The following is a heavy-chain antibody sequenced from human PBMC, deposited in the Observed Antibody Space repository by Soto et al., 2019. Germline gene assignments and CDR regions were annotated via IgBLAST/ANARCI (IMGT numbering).Heavy chain of an antibody. CDR2: IYPGDSDT. J-gene: IGHJ6*02. Sequence: PGESLKPSCQGSGYSFANYWIAWVRQMPGKGLEWVGVIYPGDSDTRYSPSFRGQVTISADKSISHVYLQWSSLKASDTAMYYCARNRLLQDYYGMDVWGQGSTVTVCS. CDR1: GYSFANYW. D-gene: IGHD1-26*01. V-gene: IGHV5-51*01. CDR3: ARNRLLQDYYGMDV.